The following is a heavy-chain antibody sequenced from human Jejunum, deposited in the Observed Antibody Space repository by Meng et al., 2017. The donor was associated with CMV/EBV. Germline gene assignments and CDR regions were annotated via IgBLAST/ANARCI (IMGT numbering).Heavy chain of an antibody. J-gene: IGHJ3*01. CDR2: IYSGGGSL. CDR3: ANSVRSMDQLLIPPAFDA. CDR1: TFRTDD. D-gene: IGHD2-2*01. V-gene: IGHV3-23*03. Sequence: TFRTDDRRWVSEATGKGLEWVAVIYSGGGSLNYEDSMKGRYNISTADSRNTLYLQMNSLRADDTAVYYCANSVRSMDQLLIPPAFDAWGQGTMVTVSS.